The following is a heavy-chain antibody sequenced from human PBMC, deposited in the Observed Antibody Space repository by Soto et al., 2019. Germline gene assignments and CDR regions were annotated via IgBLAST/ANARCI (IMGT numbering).Heavy chain of an antibody. Sequence: SVKVSCKASGFTFTSSAVQWVRQARGQRLEWIGWIVVGSGNTNYAQKFQERVTITRDMSTSTAYMELSSLRSEDTAVYYCAADRRGSSPSGYYYYYYGMDVWGQGTTVTVSS. D-gene: IGHD6-6*01. CDR1: GFTFTSSA. CDR2: IVVGSGNT. CDR3: AADRRGSSPSGYYYYYYGMDV. J-gene: IGHJ6*02. V-gene: IGHV1-58*01.